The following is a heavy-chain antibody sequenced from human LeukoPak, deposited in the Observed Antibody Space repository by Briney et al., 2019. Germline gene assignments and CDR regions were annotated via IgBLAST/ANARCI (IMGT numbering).Heavy chain of an antibody. CDR3: ARATWSNANNLFGCFDI. J-gene: IGHJ4*03. CDR1: GYGFTSYW. V-gene: IGHV5-51*01. CDR2: IYPGDSDT. Sequence: GESLKISCKGSGYGFTSYWIGWVRRMPGKGLGWMGIIYPGDSDTRYSPSLQGQVTISADKSICNAYLQWSSLRASATDMDYCARATWSNANNLFGCFDIWGQGTLVTVSS. D-gene: IGHD3-10*02.